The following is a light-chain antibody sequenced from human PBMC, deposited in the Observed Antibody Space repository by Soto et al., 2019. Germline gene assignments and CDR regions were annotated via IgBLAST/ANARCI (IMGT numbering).Light chain of an antibody. V-gene: IGKV4-1*01. CDR1: QSVLYSSNNKNY. CDR2: WAS. Sequence: DIVMTQSPDSLAVSLGERATINCKSSQSVLYSSNNKNYLAWYQQKPAQPPKLLIYWASTRESGVPDRFSGSGSGTDVTLTSSSLQAEDVAVYYCQQYYSTPRTFGQGTKVEIK. CDR3: QQYYSTPRT. J-gene: IGKJ1*01.